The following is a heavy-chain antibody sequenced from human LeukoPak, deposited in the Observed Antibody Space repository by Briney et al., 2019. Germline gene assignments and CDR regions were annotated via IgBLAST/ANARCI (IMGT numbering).Heavy chain of an antibody. D-gene: IGHD4-17*01. CDR3: ARLKYYGDYGIDY. CDR1: GYTFTGYY. V-gene: IGHV1-2*06. CDR2: TNPNSGGT. Sequence: ASVKVSCKASGYTFTGYYMHWVRQAPGQGLEWMGRTNPNSGGTNYAQKFQGRVTMTRDTSISTAYMELSRLRSDDTAVYYCARLKYYGDYGIDYWGQGTLVTVSS. J-gene: IGHJ4*02.